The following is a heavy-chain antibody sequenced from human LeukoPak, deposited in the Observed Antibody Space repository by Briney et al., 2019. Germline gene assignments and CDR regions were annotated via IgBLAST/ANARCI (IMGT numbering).Heavy chain of an antibody. CDR2: INHSGST. CDR1: GGSFSGYY. CDR3: ARKLRLGDEGYFDY. D-gene: IGHD5-12*01. V-gene: IGHV4-34*01. Sequence: SETLSLTCAVYGGSFSGYYWSWIRQPPGKGLEWIGEINHSGSTNYNPSLKSRVTISVDTSKNQFSLKLSSVTAADTAVYYCARKLRLGDEGYFDYWGQGTLVIVSS. J-gene: IGHJ4*02.